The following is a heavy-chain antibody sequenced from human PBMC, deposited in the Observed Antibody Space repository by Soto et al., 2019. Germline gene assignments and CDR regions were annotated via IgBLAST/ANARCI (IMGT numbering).Heavy chain of an antibody. Sequence: GGSLRLSCAASGFTFSSYAMSWVRQAPGKGLEWVSAISGSGGSTYYADSVKGRFTISRDNSKNTLYLQMNSLRAEDTAVYYCAKGAGSSGWYLVLPDDYWGQGTLVTVSS. V-gene: IGHV3-23*01. J-gene: IGHJ4*02. CDR1: GFTFSSYA. CDR3: AKGAGSSGWYLVLPDDY. D-gene: IGHD6-19*01. CDR2: ISGSGGST.